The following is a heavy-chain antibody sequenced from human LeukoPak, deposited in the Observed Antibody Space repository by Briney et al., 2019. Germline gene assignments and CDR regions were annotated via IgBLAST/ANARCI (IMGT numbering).Heavy chain of an antibody. D-gene: IGHD6-13*01. CDR3: ARADSSRAISY. Sequence: GGSLRLSCAASGFNFGEFWMAWVRQTPGKALEYIAYVSSSGNTQFYADSVRGRFKISRDNAKNSLYLQMNSLRAEDTAVYYCARADSSRAISYWGQGTLVTVSS. CDR2: VSSSGNTQ. V-gene: IGHV3-11*01. CDR1: GFNFGEFW. J-gene: IGHJ4*02.